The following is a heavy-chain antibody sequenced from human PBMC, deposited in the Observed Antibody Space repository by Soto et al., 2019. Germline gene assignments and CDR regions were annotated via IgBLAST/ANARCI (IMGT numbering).Heavy chain of an antibody. V-gene: IGHV1-69*01. CDR3: ARGPWTQEGLKYYFDF. D-gene: IGHD5-18*01. Sequence: QVQLVQSGAEVKKPGSSVKVSCKASGGTFDTFAFSWVRQAPGHGLEWLGGIIPVLGRANYAQRFQDRVSASADGSTSTAFMELSSLNSYDTAVYYCARGPWTQEGLKYYFDFWGQGTLVTVSS. CDR1: GGTFDTFA. CDR2: IIPVLGRA. J-gene: IGHJ4*02.